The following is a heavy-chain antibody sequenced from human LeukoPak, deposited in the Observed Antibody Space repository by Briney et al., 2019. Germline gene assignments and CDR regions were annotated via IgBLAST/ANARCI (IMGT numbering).Heavy chain of an antibody. V-gene: IGHV3-49*04. J-gene: IGHJ4*02. D-gene: IGHD6-13*01. Sequence: GGSLRLSCSASGFAFGDYAMSWVRQAPGGGLEWVGFIRSKPYGETTEYAASAKGRFTISRDDSKNIVYLQMNSLKVGDTALYYCTRNRGIATAGILQAPHDYWGQGTHVTVSS. CDR3: TRNRGIATAGILQAPHDY. CDR1: GFAFGDYA. CDR2: IRSKPYGETT.